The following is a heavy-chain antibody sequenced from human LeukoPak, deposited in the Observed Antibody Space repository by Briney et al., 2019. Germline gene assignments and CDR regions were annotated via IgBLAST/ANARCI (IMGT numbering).Heavy chain of an antibody. CDR1: GGSISSYY. D-gene: IGHD3-22*01. J-gene: IGHJ4*02. CDR2: IYYSGST. Sequence: PSETLSLTCTVSGGSISSYYWSWIRQPPGKGLEWLGYIYYSGSTNYNPSLKSRVTISVDTSKNQFSLKLSSVTAADTAVYYCARGDYYDSSGYYAYFDYWGQGTLVTVSS. CDR3: ARGDYYDSSGYYAYFDY. V-gene: IGHV4-59*01.